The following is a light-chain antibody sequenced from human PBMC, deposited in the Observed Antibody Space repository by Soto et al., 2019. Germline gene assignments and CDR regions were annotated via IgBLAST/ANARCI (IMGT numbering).Light chain of an antibody. CDR1: QSVRSN. V-gene: IGKV3-15*01. Sequence: IVMTQSPATLSVSPGAIATLSCRASQSVRSNLACYKKKTGQAPRILIYRESTRAKFLPARLSGSGSGKELNLTISRLQSEDFAVYFCQKYDNWTITFGQGIRLEIK. CDR2: RES. CDR3: QKYDNWTIT. J-gene: IGKJ5*01.